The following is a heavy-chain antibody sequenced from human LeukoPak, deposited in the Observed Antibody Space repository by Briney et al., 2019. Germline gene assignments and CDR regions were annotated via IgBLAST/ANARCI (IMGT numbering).Heavy chain of an antibody. CDR2: IYASGST. J-gene: IGHJ4*02. D-gene: IGHD5-12*01. CDR3: ATKWR. Sequence: SETLSLTCTVSGGSISSGSYYWSWIRQPAGKGLEWIGRIYASGSTNYNPSLKSRVTISVDTSKNQFSLKLSSVTAADTAVYYCATKWRWGQGTLVTVSS. CDR1: GGSISSGSYY. V-gene: IGHV4-61*02.